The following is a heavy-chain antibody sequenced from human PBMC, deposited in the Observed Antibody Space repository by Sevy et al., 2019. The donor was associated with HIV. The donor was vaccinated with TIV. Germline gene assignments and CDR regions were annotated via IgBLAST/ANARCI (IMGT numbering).Heavy chain of an antibody. CDR3: ARGENDDEFFQY. D-gene: IGHD1-26*01. V-gene: IGHV3-30*04. CDR2: TSYDGSHK. Sequence: GGSPRLSCTVSGFIFSNFAMHWVRQAPGKGLEWVAVTSYDGSHKYYADSVKGRFTVSRDNSRNILSLEMSSLTRDDTAVYYCARGENDDEFFQYWGQGTLVTVSS. CDR1: GFIFSNFA. J-gene: IGHJ1*01.